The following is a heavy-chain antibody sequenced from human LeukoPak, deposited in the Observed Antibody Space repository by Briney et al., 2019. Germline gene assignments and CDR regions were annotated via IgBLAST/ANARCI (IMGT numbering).Heavy chain of an antibody. CDR1: GFSLSTSGMR. D-gene: IGHD3-10*01. CDR3: AHRLGSNYLSFDY. CDR2: IDWDDDK. J-gene: IGHJ4*02. Sequence: SGPTLVNPTQTLTPTCTFSGFSLSTSGMRVSWIRQPPGKALEWLARIDWDDDKFYSTSLKTRLTISKDTSKNQVVLTMTYMDPVDTATYYCAHRLGSNYLSFDYWGQGTLVTVSS. V-gene: IGHV2-70*12.